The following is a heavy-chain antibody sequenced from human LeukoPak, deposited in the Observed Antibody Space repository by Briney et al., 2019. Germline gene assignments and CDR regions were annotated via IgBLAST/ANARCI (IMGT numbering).Heavy chain of an antibody. V-gene: IGHV4-59*01. D-gene: IGHD1-7*01. CDR3: ARGNWNYFNLYYYQYMDV. Sequence: SETLSLTCTVSGGSISSYYWSWIRQPPGKGLEWIGFIYYSGSTNYNPSLKSRVTISVDTSKNQFSLKLSSVTAADTAVYYCARGNWNYFNLYYYQYMDVWGKGTTVTVSS. CDR2: IYYSGST. CDR1: GGSISSYY. J-gene: IGHJ6*03.